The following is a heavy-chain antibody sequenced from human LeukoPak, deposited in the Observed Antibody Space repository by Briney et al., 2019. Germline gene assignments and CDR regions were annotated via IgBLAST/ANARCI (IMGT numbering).Heavy chain of an antibody. Sequence: SETLSLTCTVSGGSISSSHYYWGWIRQPPGKGLEWIGTIYYSGTTYYNPSLESRVTISEDTSKNQFSLTLRSVTAADTAVYYCARQIAXYYYXXIDVWGKGTTVTVSS. J-gene: IGHJ6*03. D-gene: IGHD2-21*01. CDR1: GGSISSSHYY. CDR3: ARQIAXYYYXXIDV. CDR2: IYYSGTT. V-gene: IGHV4-39*01.